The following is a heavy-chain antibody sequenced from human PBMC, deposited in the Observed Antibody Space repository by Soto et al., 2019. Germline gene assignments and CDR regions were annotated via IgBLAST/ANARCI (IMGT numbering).Heavy chain of an antibody. V-gene: IGHV4-39*01. CDR2: IYYSGST. CDR1: GGSISSSSYY. J-gene: IGHJ4*02. Sequence: QLQLQESGPGLVKPSETLSLTCTVSGGSISSSSYYWGWIRQPPGKGLEWIGSIYYSGSTYYNPSLKSLVTISVDTSKNQLALKLSSVTAADTAVYYCARRTSIPIFDQTSDYFDYWGQGTLVTVSS. D-gene: IGHD3-3*01. CDR3: ARRTSIPIFDQTSDYFDY.